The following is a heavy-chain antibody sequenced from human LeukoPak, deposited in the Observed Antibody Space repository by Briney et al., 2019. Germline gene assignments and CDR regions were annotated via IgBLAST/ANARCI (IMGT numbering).Heavy chain of an antibody. D-gene: IGHD1-26*01. Sequence: TGGSLRLSCAASGFTFDDYGMSWVRQAPGKGREWVSGINWNGGSTGYADSVKGRFTISRDNAKNSLYLQMNSLRAEDTALYYCARHLVGAQGFDYWGQGALVTVSS. V-gene: IGHV3-20*04. CDR2: INWNGGST. CDR3: ARHLVGAQGFDY. CDR1: GFTFDDYG. J-gene: IGHJ4*02.